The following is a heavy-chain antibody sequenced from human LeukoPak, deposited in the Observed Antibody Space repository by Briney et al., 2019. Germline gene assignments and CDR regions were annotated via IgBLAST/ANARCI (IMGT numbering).Heavy chain of an antibody. J-gene: IGHJ3*02. D-gene: IGHD6-13*01. CDR3: ATTPPVYSSSWYEGAFDI. CDR2: ISSSGSTI. Sequence: GGSLRLSCAASGFTFSDYYMSWIRQAPGKRLEWVSYISSSGSTIYYADSVKGRFTISRDNAKNSLYLQMNSLRAEDTAVYYCATTPPVYSSSWYEGAFDIWGQGTMVTVSS. V-gene: IGHV3-11*01. CDR1: GFTFSDYY.